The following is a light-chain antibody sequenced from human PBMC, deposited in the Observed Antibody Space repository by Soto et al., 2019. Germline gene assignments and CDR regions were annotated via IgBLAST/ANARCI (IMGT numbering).Light chain of an antibody. CDR2: SNN. CDR1: SSNIGSNT. Sequence: QSVLTQPPSASGTPGQRVTISCSGSSSNIGSNTVNWYQQLPGTAPKLLIYSNNQRPSVVPDRFSGSKSGTSASLAISGLQSEDEADYYCAAWDDSLHGYVFGTGTKLTVL. CDR3: AAWDDSLHGYV. J-gene: IGLJ1*01. V-gene: IGLV1-44*01.